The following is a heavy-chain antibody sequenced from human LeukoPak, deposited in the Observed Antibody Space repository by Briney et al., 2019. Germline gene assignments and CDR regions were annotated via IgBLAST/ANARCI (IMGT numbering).Heavy chain of an antibody. J-gene: IGHJ4*02. V-gene: IGHV3-23*01. Sequence: GGSLRLSCAASGFTLKNYAMSWVRQAPGKGLEWASSISVSGDTTYYADSVKGRFTISRDNFKNTLYLQMNSLRAEDTAVYYCAKDDIGYYFDNWGQGTLVTVSP. CDR1: GFTLKNYA. CDR3: AKDDIGYYFDN. CDR2: ISVSGDTT. D-gene: IGHD5-12*01.